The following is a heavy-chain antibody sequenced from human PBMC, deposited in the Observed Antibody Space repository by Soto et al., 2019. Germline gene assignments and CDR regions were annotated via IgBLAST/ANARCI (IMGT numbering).Heavy chain of an antibody. D-gene: IGHD1-1*01. J-gene: IGHJ5*02. Sequence: QVQLVQSGAEVKKPGASVRISCETSGYTFSPYGIHSVRQAPGQRLEWMGWINAADGDTKYSQKFQGRVTITRDTSASTTYMELSSLTSEDTSIYYCAKDSERVQVPSTGWFDPWGQGTVVTVSS. CDR2: INAADGDT. CDR3: AKDSERVQVPSTGWFDP. V-gene: IGHV1-3*01. CDR1: GYTFSPYG.